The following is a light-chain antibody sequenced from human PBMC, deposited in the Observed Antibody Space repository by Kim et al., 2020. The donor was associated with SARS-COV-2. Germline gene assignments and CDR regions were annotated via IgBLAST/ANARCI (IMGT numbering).Light chain of an antibody. J-gene: IGLJ3*02. V-gene: IGLV3-19*01. CDR2: GKN. Sequence: SSELTQDPDVSVALGQTVRITCLGDSLRKYPASWYQQKPGQAPILVMHGKNNLRPSGVQDRFSGYNSGNTSFSTITGAQVEDEAAYYCGCLNNNSPWVFGGGTQLTVL. CDR1: SLRKYP. CDR3: GCLNNNSPWV.